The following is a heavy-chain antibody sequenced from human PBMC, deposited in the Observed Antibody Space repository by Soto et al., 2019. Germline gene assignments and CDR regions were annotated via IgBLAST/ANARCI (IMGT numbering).Heavy chain of an antibody. V-gene: IGHV1-18*04. CDR1: GYTFTSYG. Sequence: ASVNVSCKASGYTFTSYGISWVRQAPVQELEERGWSSAYNCTTNNVQKLQRGITTTTKKTTSRAYMELRSRRSDDTAVDYCSIVVDYQLLFYFDYWGQGTLVTVSS. CDR2: SSAYNCTT. D-gene: IGHD2-2*01. CDR3: SIVVDYQLLFYFDY. J-gene: IGHJ4*02.